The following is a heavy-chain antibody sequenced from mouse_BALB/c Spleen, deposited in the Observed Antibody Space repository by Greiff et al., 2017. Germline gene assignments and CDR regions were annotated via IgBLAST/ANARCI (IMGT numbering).Heavy chain of an antibody. CDR3: TRPYYGSSNYAMDY. Sequence: LQQPGSELVRPGASVKLSCKASGYTFTSYWMHWVKQRPGQGLEWIGNIYPGSGSTNYDEKFKSKATLTVDTSSSTAYMQLSSLTSEDSAVYYCTRPYYGSSNYAMDYWGQGTSVTVSS. V-gene: IGHV1S22*01. CDR2: IYPGSGST. J-gene: IGHJ4*01. CDR1: GYTFTSYW. D-gene: IGHD1-1*01.